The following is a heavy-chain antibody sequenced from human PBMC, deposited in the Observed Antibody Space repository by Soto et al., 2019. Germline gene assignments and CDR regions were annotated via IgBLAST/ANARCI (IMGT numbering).Heavy chain of an antibody. Sequence: ASVKVSCKASGYTFTGYYMHWVRQAPGQGLEWMGWINPNSGGTNYAQKFQGWVTMTRDTSISTAYMELSRLRSGDTAVYYCARGAQWLVPYYYGMDVWGHGTTVTVSS. V-gene: IGHV1-2*04. J-gene: IGHJ6*02. D-gene: IGHD6-19*01. CDR2: INPNSGGT. CDR1: GYTFTGYY. CDR3: ARGAQWLVPYYYGMDV.